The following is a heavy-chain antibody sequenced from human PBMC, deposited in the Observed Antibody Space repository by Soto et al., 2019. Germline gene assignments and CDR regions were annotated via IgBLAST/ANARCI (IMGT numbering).Heavy chain of an antibody. CDR2: IYYSGST. CDR1: GGSISSYY. J-gene: IGHJ4*02. V-gene: IGHV4-59*01. Sequence: SETLSLTCTVSGGSISSYYWSWIRQPPGKGLEWIGYIYYSGSTNYNPSLKSRVTISVDTSKNQFSLKLSSVTAADTAVYYCARGRVAAAGYWGQGTLVTVS. D-gene: IGHD6-13*01. CDR3: ARGRVAAAGY.